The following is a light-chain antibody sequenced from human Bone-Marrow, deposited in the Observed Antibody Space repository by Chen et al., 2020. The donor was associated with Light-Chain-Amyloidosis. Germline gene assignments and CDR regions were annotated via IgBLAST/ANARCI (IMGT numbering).Light chain of an antibody. Sequence: EIVLTQSPGTLSLSPGEGANLSCRASQTISSNYLTWYQQKFGQAPRLLIYGSSSRATGIPARFTGSGSGTDFTLTLNRREPEDFAMYYWQQYGTSSLTFGGGTKVEIK. CDR1: QTISSNY. J-gene: IGKJ4*01. CDR3: QQYGTSSLT. CDR2: GSS. V-gene: IGKV3-20*01.